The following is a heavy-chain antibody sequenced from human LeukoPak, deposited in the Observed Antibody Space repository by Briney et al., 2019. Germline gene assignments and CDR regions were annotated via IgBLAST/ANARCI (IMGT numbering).Heavy chain of an antibody. V-gene: IGHV3-74*01. CDR2: INSDGSST. D-gene: IGHD6-13*01. CDR3: AVIAAAGHDDAFDI. J-gene: IGHJ3*02. CDR1: GFTFSSYW. Sequence: TGGSLRLSCAASGFTFSSYWMHWVRQAPGKGLVWVSRINSDGSSTSYADSVKGRFTISRDNAKNTLYLQMNSLRAEDTAVYYCAVIAAAGHDDAFDIWGQGTMVTVSS.